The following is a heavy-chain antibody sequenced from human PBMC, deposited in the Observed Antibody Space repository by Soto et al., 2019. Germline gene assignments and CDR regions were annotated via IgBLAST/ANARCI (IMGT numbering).Heavy chain of an antibody. CDR3: VRRMASPDQ. V-gene: IGHV3-11*03. CDR2: SSSSGSFT. Sequence: PGGSLRLSCAASGFTFSDHYMSWIRQAPGKGLEWIGYSSSSGSFTRYTDSVKGRFSISXXXAXXSXXLXXNXXRPXYTAVYYCVRRMASPDQWGRGTLVTVSS. D-gene: IGHD2-15*01. J-gene: IGHJ4*02. CDR1: GFTFSDHY.